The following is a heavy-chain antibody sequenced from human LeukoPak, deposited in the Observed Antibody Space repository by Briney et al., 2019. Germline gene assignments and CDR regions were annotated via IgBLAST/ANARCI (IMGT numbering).Heavy chain of an antibody. CDR3: AREDGDRDY. Sequence: PLASVKVSCKASGGTFSSYAISWVRQAPGQGLEWMGRTIPILGIANYAQKFQGRVTITADKSTSTAYMELSSLRSEDTAVYYCAREDGDRDYWGQRTLVTVSS. CDR2: TIPILGIA. CDR1: GGTFSSYA. J-gene: IGHJ4*02. D-gene: IGHD4-17*01. V-gene: IGHV1-69*04.